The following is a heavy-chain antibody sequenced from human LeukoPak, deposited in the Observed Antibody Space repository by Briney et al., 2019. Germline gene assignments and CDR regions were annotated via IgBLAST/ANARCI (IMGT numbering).Heavy chain of an antibody. Sequence: GGSLRLSCAASGFTFSSYAMSWVRQAPGKGLEWVSAISGSGGSTYYADSVKGQFTISRDNSKNTLYLQMNSLRAEDTAVYYCAKDVSRGTTNYFDYWGQGTLVTVSS. V-gene: IGHV3-23*01. D-gene: IGHD1-7*01. CDR2: ISGSGGST. CDR3: AKDVSRGTTNYFDY. J-gene: IGHJ4*02. CDR1: GFTFSSYA.